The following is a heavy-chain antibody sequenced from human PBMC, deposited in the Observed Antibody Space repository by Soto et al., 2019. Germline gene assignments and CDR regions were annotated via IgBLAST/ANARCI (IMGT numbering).Heavy chain of an antibody. J-gene: IGHJ4*02. Sequence: EVQLVESGGGLVQPGGSLRLSCAASGFTFSTHSMNWVRQAPGKGLEWVSYISSSSGTIYHADSVKGRFTISRDNAKNSLYLQMNSLRVEDTAVYYCARSVGSYPDGIDYWGQGTLVTVSS. D-gene: IGHD1-26*01. CDR2: ISSSSGTI. V-gene: IGHV3-48*01. CDR1: GFTFSTHS. CDR3: ARSVGSYPDGIDY.